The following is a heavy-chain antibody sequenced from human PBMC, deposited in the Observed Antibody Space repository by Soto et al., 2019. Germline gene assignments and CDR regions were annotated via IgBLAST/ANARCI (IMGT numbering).Heavy chain of an antibody. V-gene: IGHV1-46*01. CDR2: INPSGGST. D-gene: IGHD3-22*01. Sequence: ASVKVSCKASGYTFTGYGISWVRQAPGQGLEWMGIINPSGGSTSYAQKFQGRVTMTRDTSTSTVYMELSSLRSEDTAVYYCASTCYDSSGYPFDYWGQGTLVTVSS. CDR3: ASTCYDSSGYPFDY. CDR1: GYTFTGYG. J-gene: IGHJ4*02.